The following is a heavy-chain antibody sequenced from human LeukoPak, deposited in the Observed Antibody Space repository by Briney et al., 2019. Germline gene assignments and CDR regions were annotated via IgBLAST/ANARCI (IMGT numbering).Heavy chain of an antibody. CDR1: GFTFSSYG. CDR3: AKWRSSGYYLDY. CDR2: IRYDGNNK. V-gene: IGHV3-30*02. J-gene: IGHJ4*02. Sequence: TGGSLRLSCAASGFTFSSYGMHWVRQAPGKGLEWVAFIRYDGNNKYYADSVKGRFTISRDNSKNTLYLQMNSLRAEDTAVYYRAKWRSSGYYLDYWGQGTLVTVSS. D-gene: IGHD3-22*01.